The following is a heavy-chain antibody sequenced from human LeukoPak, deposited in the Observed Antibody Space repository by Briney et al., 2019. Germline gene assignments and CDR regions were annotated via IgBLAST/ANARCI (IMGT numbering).Heavy chain of an antibody. J-gene: IGHJ4*02. CDR3: ARGRVYSYGYLGY. V-gene: IGHV1-2*02. Sequence: ASVKVSCKASGYTFTGYYMNWVRQAPGQGLEWMGWINTNRGGTNYAQKLQGRVTMTRDTSISTAYMELSRLRSDDTAVYYCARGRVYSYGYLGYWGQGTLVPVSS. CDR1: GYTFTGYY. D-gene: IGHD5-18*01. CDR2: INTNRGGT.